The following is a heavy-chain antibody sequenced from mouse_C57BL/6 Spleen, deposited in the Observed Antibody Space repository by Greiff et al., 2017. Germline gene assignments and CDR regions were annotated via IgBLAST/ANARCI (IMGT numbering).Heavy chain of an antibody. CDR2: IWSGGST. CDR3: ARIYDDYDGYFDV. D-gene: IGHD2-4*01. CDR1: GFSLTSYG. J-gene: IGHJ1*03. Sequence: VQLQQSGPGLVQPSQSLSITCTVSGFSLTSYGVHWVRQSPGKGLEWLGVIWSGGSTDYNAAFISRLSISKDNSKSQVFFKMNSLQADDTAIYYCARIYDDYDGYFDVWGTGTTVTVSS. V-gene: IGHV2-2*01.